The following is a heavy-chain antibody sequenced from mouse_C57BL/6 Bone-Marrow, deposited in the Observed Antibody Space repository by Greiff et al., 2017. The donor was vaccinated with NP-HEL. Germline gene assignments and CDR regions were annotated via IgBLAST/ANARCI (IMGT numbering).Heavy chain of an antibody. V-gene: IGHV5-4*03. Sequence: EVKLVESGGGLVKPGGSLKLSCAASGFTFSSYAMSWVRQTPEKRLEWVATISDGGSYTYYPDNVKGRFTISRDNAKNNLYLQMSHLKSEDTAMYYCASDYYGSSYYFDYWGQGTTRTVSS. J-gene: IGHJ2*01. CDR3: ASDYYGSSYYFDY. CDR1: GFTFSSYA. D-gene: IGHD1-1*01. CDR2: ISDGGSYT.